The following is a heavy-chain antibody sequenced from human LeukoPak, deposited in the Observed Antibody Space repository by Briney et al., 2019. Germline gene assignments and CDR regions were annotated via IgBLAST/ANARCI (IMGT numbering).Heavy chain of an antibody. J-gene: IGHJ5*02. CDR2: MNPNSGNT. CDR1: RYTFTSYD. V-gene: IGHV1-8*01. D-gene: IGHD6-19*01. Sequence: GASVKVSCKASRYTFTSYDTTWVRQATGQGLEWMGWMNPNSGNTDYAQNFQGRLTITRNTSISTAYMELSSLRSEDTAVYYCARDNSGWYHWFDPWGQGTLVTVSS. CDR3: ARDNSGWYHWFDP.